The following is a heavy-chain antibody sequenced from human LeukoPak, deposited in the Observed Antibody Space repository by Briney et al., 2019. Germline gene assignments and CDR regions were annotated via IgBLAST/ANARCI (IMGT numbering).Heavy chain of an antibody. V-gene: IGHV4-39*07. D-gene: IGHD6-6*01. CDR3: ARAKRGALGSIAARPRAYNWFDP. CDR1: GGSISSSSYY. CDR2: IYYSGST. Sequence: SETLSLTCTVSGGSISSSSYYWGWIRQPPGKGLEWIGSIYYSGSTYYNPSLKGRVTISVDTSKNQFSLKLSSVTAADTAVYYCARAKRGALGSIAARPRAYNWFDPWGQGTLVTVSS. J-gene: IGHJ5*02.